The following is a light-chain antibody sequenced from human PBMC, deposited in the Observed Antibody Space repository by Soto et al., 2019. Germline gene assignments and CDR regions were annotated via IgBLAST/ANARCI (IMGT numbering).Light chain of an antibody. CDR1: QSVSSSY. Sequence: EIVLTQSPGTLSLSPGERATLSCRASQSVSSSYLAWYQQKPGQAPRLLIYGASSRATGIPDRFSGSGSGTDFTLTISRLEPEDCAVYYCQHYGSSNTFGQGTKLEIK. V-gene: IGKV3-20*01. CDR2: GAS. J-gene: IGKJ2*01. CDR3: QHYGSSNT.